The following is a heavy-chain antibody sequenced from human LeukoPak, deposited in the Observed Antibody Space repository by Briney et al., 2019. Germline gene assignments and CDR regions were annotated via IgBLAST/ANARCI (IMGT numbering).Heavy chain of an antibody. CDR2: IYTSGST. CDR3: ARGVATILTSVNGDYYYYYMDV. J-gene: IGHJ6*03. Sequence: SQTLSLTCTVSGGSISSGSYYWSWIRQPAGKGLEWIGRIYTSGSTNYNPSLKSRVTISVDTSKNQFSLKLSSVTAADTAVYYCARGVATILTSVNGDYYYYYMDVWGKGTTVTISS. V-gene: IGHV4-61*02. CDR1: GGSISSGSYY. D-gene: IGHD5-12*01.